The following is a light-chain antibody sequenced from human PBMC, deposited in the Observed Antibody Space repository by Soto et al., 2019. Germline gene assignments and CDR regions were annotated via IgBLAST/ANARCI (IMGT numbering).Light chain of an antibody. J-gene: IGKJ1*01. CDR3: QQDNSYSGP. Sequence: DIQMTQSPSTLSASVGDRVTITCRASQSISSWLAWYQQKPGKAPKLLIYDASSLESGVPSRFSGSGSGTEFTLTISSLQPDDFATYYCQQDNSYSGPFGQGTKVEIK. CDR1: QSISSW. V-gene: IGKV1-5*01. CDR2: DAS.